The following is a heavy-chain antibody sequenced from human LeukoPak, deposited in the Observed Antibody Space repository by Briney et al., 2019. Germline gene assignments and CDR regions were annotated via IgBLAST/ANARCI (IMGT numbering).Heavy chain of an antibody. CDR2: ISNYNEDT. V-gene: IGHV1-18*01. D-gene: IGHD3-16*01. Sequence: ASVKVSCKASGYTFTSYGINWVRQAPGQGLEWMGWISNYNEDTNYAQKFQGRVTMTRDTSISTAYMELSRLRSDDTAVYYCARDLSYVWGSETFDYWGQGTLVTVSS. J-gene: IGHJ4*02. CDR3: ARDLSYVWGSETFDY. CDR1: GYTFTSYG.